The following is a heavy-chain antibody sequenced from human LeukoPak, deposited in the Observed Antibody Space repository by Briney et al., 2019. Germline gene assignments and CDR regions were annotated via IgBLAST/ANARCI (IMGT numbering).Heavy chain of an antibody. CDR1: GSTFSSYE. CDR2: ISSSGSTI. D-gene: IGHD3-10*01. CDR3: ARRGVIISYFDY. V-gene: IGHV3-48*03. J-gene: IGHJ4*02. Sequence: GGSLRLSCAASGSTFSSYEMNWVRQAPGKGLEWVSYISSSGSTIYYADSVKGRFTISRDNAKNSLYLQMNSLRAEDRAVYYCARRGVIISYFDYWGQGTLVTVSS.